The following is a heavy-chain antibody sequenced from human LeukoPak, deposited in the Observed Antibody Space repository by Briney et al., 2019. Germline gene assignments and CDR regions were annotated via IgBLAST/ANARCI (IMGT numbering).Heavy chain of an antibody. D-gene: IGHD3-22*01. CDR1: GYTFTSYD. CDR2: MNPNSGNT. CDR3: ATPIKYYYDSSGYYSYGMDV. Sequence: VASVTVSCKASGYTFTSYDINWVRQATGQGLEWMGWMNPNSGNTGYAQKFQGRVTMTRNTSISTAYMELSSLRSEDTAVYYCATPIKYYYDSSGYYSYGMDVWGQGTTVTVSS. J-gene: IGHJ6*02. V-gene: IGHV1-8*01.